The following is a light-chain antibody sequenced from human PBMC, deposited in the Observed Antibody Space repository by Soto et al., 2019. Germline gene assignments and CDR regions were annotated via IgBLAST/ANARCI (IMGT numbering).Light chain of an antibody. CDR1: SSDVGGYNY. V-gene: IGLV2-8*01. CDR2: EVT. CDR3: NSYTSSNSRTYV. J-gene: IGLJ1*01. Sequence: QSVLTQPPSASGSPGQSVTISCTGTSSDVGGYNYVSWYQQHPGKALKLLIYEVTKRPSGVPDRFYGSKSGNTASLTVSGLQAEDEADYFCNSYTSSNSRTYVFGKGTKVTVL.